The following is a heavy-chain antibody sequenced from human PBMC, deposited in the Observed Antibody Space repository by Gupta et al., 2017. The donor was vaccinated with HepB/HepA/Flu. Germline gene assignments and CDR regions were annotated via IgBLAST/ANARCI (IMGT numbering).Heavy chain of an antibody. CDR3: ARTKTALSYYYDNDGYFDL. D-gene: IGHD3-22*01. CDR2: IYYSGLT. J-gene: IGHJ4*02. V-gene: IGHV4-61*01. CDR1: GVYVSRGTYS. Sequence: QVQLQESGPGLVKPSETLSLTCTVPGVYVSRGTYSWNWIRQPQGKGLVWIGYIYYSGLTKYNSSLRSRVTISVDTSKSQFSLNLRSATAADTAVYYCARTKTALSYYYDNDGYFDLWGQGTLVTVSS.